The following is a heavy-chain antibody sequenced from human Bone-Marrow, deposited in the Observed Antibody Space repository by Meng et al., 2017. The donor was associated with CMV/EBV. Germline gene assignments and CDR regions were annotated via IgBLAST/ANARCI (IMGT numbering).Heavy chain of an antibody. Sequence: LSCAAYGFTFISYFLHWVRQAPGKGLEWVAVIWHDGGKKHYADSVKGRFVISRDNSKNTLYLQMDSLRPEDTSVYYCATKIVDDFDYWGQGTLVTVS. CDR2: IWHDGGKK. D-gene: IGHD2-15*01. J-gene: IGHJ4*02. CDR3: ATKIVDDFDY. CDR1: GFTFISYF. V-gene: IGHV3-33*01.